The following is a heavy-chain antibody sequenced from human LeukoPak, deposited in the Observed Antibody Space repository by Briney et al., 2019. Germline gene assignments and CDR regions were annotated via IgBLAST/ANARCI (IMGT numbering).Heavy chain of an antibody. CDR1: GGSISSSSYY. CDR2: IYYSGST. J-gene: IGHJ5*02. CDR3: ARDQNPRFTIFGVVDYNWFDP. V-gene: IGHV4-39*07. D-gene: IGHD3-3*01. Sequence: PSETLSLTCTVPGGSISSSSYYWGWIRQPSGKGLEWIGSIYYSGSTYYNPSLKSRVTISVDTSKNQFSLKLSSVTAADTAGYYCARDQNPRFTIFGVVDYNWFDPWGQGTLVTVSS.